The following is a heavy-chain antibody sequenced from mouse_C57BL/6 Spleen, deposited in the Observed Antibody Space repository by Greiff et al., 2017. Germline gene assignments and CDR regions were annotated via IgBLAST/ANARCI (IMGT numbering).Heavy chain of an antibody. CDR3: ARHRSSGYGFAY. CDR1: GFTFSSYT. J-gene: IGHJ3*01. V-gene: IGHV5-9*01. Sequence: EVQGVESGGGLVKPGGSLKLSCAASGFTFSSYTMSWVRQTPEKRLEWVATISGGGGNTYYPDSVKGRFTISRDNAKNTLYLQMSSLRSEDTALYYCARHRSSGYGFAYWGQGTLVTVSA. CDR2: ISGGGGNT. D-gene: IGHD3-2*02.